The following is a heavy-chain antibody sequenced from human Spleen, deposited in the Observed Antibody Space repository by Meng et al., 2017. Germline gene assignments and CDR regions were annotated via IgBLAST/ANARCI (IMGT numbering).Heavy chain of an antibody. V-gene: IGHV4-39*07. D-gene: IGHD3-22*01. J-gene: IGHJ4*02. CDR1: GGSISSSSYY. CDR3: AGEIKYDSSGYYY. CDR2: IYYSGST. Sequence: QLQRQESGPGLVKPSETLSLTCTVSGGSISSSSYYWSWIRQPPGKGLEWIGSIYYSGSTYYNPSLKRRVTISVDTSKNQLSLKLHSVTAADTAMYYCAGEIKYDSSGYYYWGQGTLVTVSS.